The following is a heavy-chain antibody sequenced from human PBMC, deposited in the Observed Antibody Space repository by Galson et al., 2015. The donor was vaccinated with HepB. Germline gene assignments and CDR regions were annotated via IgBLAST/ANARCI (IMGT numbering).Heavy chain of an antibody. Sequence: SVKVSCKASGYTFTSYGISWVRQAPGQGLEWMGWISAYNGNTNYAQKLQGRVTMTTDTSTSTAYMELRSLRSDDTAVYYCASLRPGYTDAFDIWGQGTMVTVSS. CDR3: ASLRPGYTDAFDI. V-gene: IGHV1-18*04. CDR1: GYTFTSYG. D-gene: IGHD5-24*01. CDR2: ISAYNGNT. J-gene: IGHJ3*02.